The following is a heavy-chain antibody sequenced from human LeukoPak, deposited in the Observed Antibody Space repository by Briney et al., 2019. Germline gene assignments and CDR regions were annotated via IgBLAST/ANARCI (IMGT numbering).Heavy chain of an antibody. Sequence: QPGGSLRLSCAASGFTFSSYAMSWVRQAPGKGLEWVSTISGSGTGTYYADSVKGRFTISRGNSKYTLYLQMNSLRAEDTAVYYCVYYCSSTSCYLQGYWGQGTLVTVSS. CDR3: VYYCSSTSCYLQGY. J-gene: IGHJ4*02. D-gene: IGHD2-2*01. CDR2: ISGSGTGT. CDR1: GFTFSSYA. V-gene: IGHV3-23*01.